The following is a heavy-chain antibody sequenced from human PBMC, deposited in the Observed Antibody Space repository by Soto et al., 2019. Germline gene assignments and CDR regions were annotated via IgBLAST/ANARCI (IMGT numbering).Heavy chain of an antibody. CDR3: ARQFDSDTSGYYYAY. Sequence: SVKVSCKASGGTFSRNTISWVRQAPGQGLEWMGGIVPIFGSANYAQKFQGRVTITADEYTRTVYMELSRLRSEDTAIYYCARQFDSDTSGYYYAYWGQGTLVTVSS. CDR2: IVPIFGSA. J-gene: IGHJ4*02. V-gene: IGHV1-69*13. CDR1: GGTFSRNT. D-gene: IGHD3-22*01.